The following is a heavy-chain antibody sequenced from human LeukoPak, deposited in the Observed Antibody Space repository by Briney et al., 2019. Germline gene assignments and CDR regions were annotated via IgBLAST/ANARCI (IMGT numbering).Heavy chain of an antibody. D-gene: IGHD6-19*01. CDR3: ASDSGGGSGWYVDDI. Sequence: GGSLRLSCAASGFTFSSYSMNWVRQAPGKGLEWVSSISSSSSCIYYADSVKGRFTISRDNAKNSLYLQMNSLRAEDTAVYYCASDSGGGSGWYVDDIWGQGTMVTVSS. V-gene: IGHV3-21*01. CDR1: GFTFSSYS. CDR2: ISSSSSCI. J-gene: IGHJ3*02.